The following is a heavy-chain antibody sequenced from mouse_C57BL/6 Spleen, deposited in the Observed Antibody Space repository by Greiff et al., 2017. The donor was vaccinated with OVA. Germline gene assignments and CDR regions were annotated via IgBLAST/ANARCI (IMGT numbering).Heavy chain of an antibody. CDR2: IDPENGDT. Sequence: EVQRVESGAELVRPGASVKLSCTASGFNIKDDYMHWVKQRPEQGLEWIGWIDPENGDTEYASKFQGKATITADTSSNTAYLQLSSLTSEDTAVYYCTTYGSSWAYWGQGTLVTVSA. D-gene: IGHD1-1*01. J-gene: IGHJ3*01. CDR1: GFNIKDDY. V-gene: IGHV14-4*01. CDR3: TTYGSSWAY.